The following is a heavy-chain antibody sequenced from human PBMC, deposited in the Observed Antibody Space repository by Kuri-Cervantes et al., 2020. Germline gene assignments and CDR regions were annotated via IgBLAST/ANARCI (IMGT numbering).Heavy chain of an antibody. Sequence: GGSRRPSCAAFGFTFTIYAMSWVRQGPGKGLEWVSAISSSGGSTYYPDSVKGRFTISRDNSKNTLYLQMHSPRAEDTAVYYCAEVRPTSGSGSSIPSYIDYWGQGTLVTVSS. D-gene: IGHD3-10*01. V-gene: IGHV3-23*01. J-gene: IGHJ4*02. CDR3: AEVRPTSGSGSSIPSYIDY. CDR1: GFTFTIYA. CDR2: ISSSGGST.